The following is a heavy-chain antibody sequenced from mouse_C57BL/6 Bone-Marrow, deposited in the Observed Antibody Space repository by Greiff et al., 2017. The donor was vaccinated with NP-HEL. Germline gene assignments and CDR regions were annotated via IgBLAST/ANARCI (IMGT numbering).Heavy chain of an antibody. Sequence: VKLQESGAELARPGASVKLSCKASGYTFTSYGISWVKQRTGQGLEWIGEIYPRSGNTYYNEKFKGKATLTADKSSSTAYMELRSLTSEDSAVYFCARPGPLAAYWGQGTLVTVSA. CDR1: GYTFTSYG. V-gene: IGHV1-81*01. D-gene: IGHD4-1*01. J-gene: IGHJ3*01. CDR2: IYPRSGNT. CDR3: ARPGPLAAY.